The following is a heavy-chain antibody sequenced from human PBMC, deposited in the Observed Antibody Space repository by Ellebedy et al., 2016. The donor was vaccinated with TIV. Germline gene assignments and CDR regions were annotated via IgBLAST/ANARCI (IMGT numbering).Heavy chain of an antibody. CDR2: MNPNNGHT. V-gene: IGHV1-8*02. CDR3: ARESTPYYYDSSGYYSAFDY. CDR1: GYTFTSYG. Sequence: ASVKVSCKASGYTFTSYGISWVRQATGQGPEWMGWMNPNNGHTGYAQKFQGRVTMTKNTSISTAYMELSRLRSDDTAVYYCARESTPYYYDSSGYYSAFDYWGQGTLVTVSS. J-gene: IGHJ4*02. D-gene: IGHD3-22*01.